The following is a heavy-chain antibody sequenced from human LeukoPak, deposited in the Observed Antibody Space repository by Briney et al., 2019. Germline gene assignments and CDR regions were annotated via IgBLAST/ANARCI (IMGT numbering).Heavy chain of an antibody. J-gene: IGHJ4*02. D-gene: IGHD5-12*01. CDR3: VRDGDAYDFDL. Sequence: GGSLRLSCGASGYTIRGYWMHWVRHAPGKGLMWVARIKTDGSWTNYADSVRGRFTISRETVTNTLFLQMVGLRAEDTALYYCVRDGDAYDFDLWGEGILVTVSS. CDR1: GYTIRGYW. V-gene: IGHV3-74*01. CDR2: IKTDGSWT.